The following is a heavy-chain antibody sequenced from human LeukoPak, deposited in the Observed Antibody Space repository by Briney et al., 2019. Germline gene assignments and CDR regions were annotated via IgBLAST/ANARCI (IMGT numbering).Heavy chain of an antibody. CDR3: AKELLLGYFYMDV. V-gene: IGHV3-30*02. CDR2: TRYDGTIK. J-gene: IGHJ6*03. D-gene: IGHD1-26*01. CDR1: GFSFSNYG. Sequence: PGGSLTLSCAASGFSFSNYGMHWVRQTPGKGLESVAFTRYDGTIKDYADSVKGRFTISRDNSQNVPHLQMKSLRTEDTAVYYCAKELLLGYFYMDVWGKGTTVIVSS.